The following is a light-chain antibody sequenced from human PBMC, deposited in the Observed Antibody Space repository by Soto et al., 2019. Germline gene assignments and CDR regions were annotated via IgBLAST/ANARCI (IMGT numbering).Light chain of an antibody. CDR3: SSYARSNNFV. CDR2: EVS. Sequence: QSVLTQPPSASGSPGQSVTISCTGTSSDVGGYNHVSWYQHHPGKAPKLMIYEVSKRPSGVPDRFSGSKSGNTASLTVTGVQAEDEADYYCSSYARSNNFVFGTGTKVTVL. CDR1: SSDVGGYNH. V-gene: IGLV2-8*01. J-gene: IGLJ1*01.